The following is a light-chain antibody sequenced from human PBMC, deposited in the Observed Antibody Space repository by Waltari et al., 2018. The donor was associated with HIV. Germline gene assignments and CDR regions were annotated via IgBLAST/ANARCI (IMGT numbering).Light chain of an antibody. CDR2: SNN. CDR1: SSNIGSNT. V-gene: IGLV1-44*01. CDR3: AAWDGSLNGRVV. J-gene: IGLJ2*01. Sequence: QSVLTQPPSASGTPGQRVTISCSGSSSNIGSNTVNWYQQLPGTAPKLLIYSNNQRPSGFPDRFSGSKSGTSASLAISGLQSEDEADYYCAAWDGSLNGRVVFGGGTKLTVL.